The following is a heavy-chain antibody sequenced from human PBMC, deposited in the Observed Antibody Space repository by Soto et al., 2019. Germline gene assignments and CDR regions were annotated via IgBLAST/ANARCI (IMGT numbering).Heavy chain of an antibody. Sequence: EVQLVESGGGLVQPGGSLRLSCVASGFTFSTDSMNWVRQAPGKGLEWVAHISTSGATRYYADSVKGRFTISRDNAKTSLYLQMDSLRTEDTAVYYCGRFFGSGFDYWGQGTLVTVSS. J-gene: IGHJ4*02. V-gene: IGHV3-48*01. CDR1: GFTFSTDS. CDR2: ISTSGATR. CDR3: GRFFGSGFDY. D-gene: IGHD6-19*01.